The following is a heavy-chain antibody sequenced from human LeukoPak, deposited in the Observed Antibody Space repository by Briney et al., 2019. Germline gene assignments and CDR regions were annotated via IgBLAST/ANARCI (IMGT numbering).Heavy chain of an antibody. Sequence: GGSLRLSCAASGFTFSGYTMSWVRQAPGKGLEWVSAISGSGGSTYYADSVKGRFTISRDNSKNTLYLQMNSLRAEDTAVYYCAKDPGGSGWYFDYWGQGTLVTVSS. V-gene: IGHV3-23*01. D-gene: IGHD6-19*01. CDR2: ISGSGGST. CDR3: AKDPGGSGWYFDY. CDR1: GFTFSGYT. J-gene: IGHJ4*02.